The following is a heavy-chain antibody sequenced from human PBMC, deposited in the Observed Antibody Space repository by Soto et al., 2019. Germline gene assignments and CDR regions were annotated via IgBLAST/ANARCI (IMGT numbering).Heavy chain of an antibody. CDR3: ARGVVRRVIIPYSSFFDY. J-gene: IGHJ4*02. D-gene: IGHD3-10*01. CDR1: GESFNGYY. CDR2: INNGGST. V-gene: IGHV4-34*01. Sequence: QVQLQQWGAGLLKPSETLSLTCAVYGESFNGYYWSWIRQPPGRGLEWIGEINNGGSTNYNPSLKRRVTMSVDPSKNQFSLKLSSVTAADPAVYFCARGVVRRVIIPYSSFFDYWGQGTLVSASS.